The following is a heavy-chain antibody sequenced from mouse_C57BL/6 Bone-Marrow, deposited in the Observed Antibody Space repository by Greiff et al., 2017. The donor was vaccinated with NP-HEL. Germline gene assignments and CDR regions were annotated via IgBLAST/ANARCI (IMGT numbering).Heavy chain of an antibody. J-gene: IGHJ1*03. V-gene: IGHV3-6*01. CDR2: ISYDGSN. CDR1: GYSITSGYY. D-gene: IGHD1-1*01. CDR3: ARDRFYYGSSYDWYFDV. Sequence: EVKLQESGPGLVKPSQSLSLTCSVTGYSITSGYYWNWIRQFPGNKLEWMGYISYDGSNNYNPSLKNRISITRDTSKNQFFLKLNSVTTEDTATYYCARDRFYYGSSYDWYFDVWGTGTTVTVSS.